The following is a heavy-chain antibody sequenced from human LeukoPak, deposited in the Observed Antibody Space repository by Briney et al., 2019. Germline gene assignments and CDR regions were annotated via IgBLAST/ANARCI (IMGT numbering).Heavy chain of an antibody. CDR2: FDNNGGST. D-gene: IGHD3-16*02. J-gene: IGHJ4*02. Sequence: GGSLRLSCAASGLTFSNHAMSWVRQAPGKGLEWVSSFDNNGGSTSYADSVKGRFTISRDNSKNTLYLQMNSLRAEDTAVYYCAKDGDHYDYVWGSYPTTDYWGQGTLVTVSS. CDR1: GLTFSNHA. CDR3: AKDGDHYDYVWGSYPTTDY. V-gene: IGHV3-23*01.